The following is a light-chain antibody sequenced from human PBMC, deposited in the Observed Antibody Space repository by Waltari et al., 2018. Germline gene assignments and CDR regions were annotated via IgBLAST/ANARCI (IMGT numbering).Light chain of an antibody. CDR3: QAWASTTVV. V-gene: IGLV3-1*01. CDR1: KLGDKY. CDR2: QDN. J-gene: IGLJ2*01. Sequence: SYELTQPPSVSVSPGQTASISCSGDKLGDKYVSWYQQKPGQSPVVVIYQDNRRPAGIPERFSGSNAGNTATLTVSGTQALDEADFYCQAWASTTVVFGGGTKLTVL.